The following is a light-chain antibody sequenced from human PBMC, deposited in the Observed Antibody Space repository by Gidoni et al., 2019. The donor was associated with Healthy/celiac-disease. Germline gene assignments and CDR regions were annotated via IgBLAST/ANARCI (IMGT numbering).Light chain of an antibody. CDR1: QSISSY. Sequence: IPMTQSPSSLTASVGDRVTIPCRASQSISSYLNWYQQKPGKAPKLLIYAASSLQSGVPSRFSGSGSGTDFTLTISSLQPEDFATYYCQQSYSTPQTFGQGTKLEIK. CDR3: QQSYSTPQT. V-gene: IGKV1-39*01. CDR2: AAS. J-gene: IGKJ2*01.